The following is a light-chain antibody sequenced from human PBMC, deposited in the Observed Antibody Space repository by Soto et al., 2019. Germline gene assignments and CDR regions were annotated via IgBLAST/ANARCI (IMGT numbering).Light chain of an antibody. CDR2: DAS. J-gene: IGKJ1*01. V-gene: IGKV1-27*01. CDR3: QKYDSAPRT. Sequence: DIQMTQSPSSLSASVGDRVTITCRASQGISTYLAWYQQKPGKVPKVLIYDASTLQSGVPSRFSGSGSGTDFTLTISSLQPEDVATYYCQKYDSAPRTFGQGTKVEIK. CDR1: QGISTY.